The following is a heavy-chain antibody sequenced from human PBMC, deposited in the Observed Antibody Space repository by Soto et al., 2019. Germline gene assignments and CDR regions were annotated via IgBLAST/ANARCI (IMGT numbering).Heavy chain of an antibody. CDR2: ISSDGNHK. CDR1: GFSVSAYT. Sequence: QVQLVESGGGVVQPGRSLRLSCAASGFSVSAYTVHWVRQAPGKGLEWVAVISSDGNHKYYTDSVKGRFAISRDTSTNPVFLEMSSLGPEDTAVYYCARWEQPLFDYWGQGTLVTVSS. CDR3: ARWEQPLFDY. V-gene: IGHV3-30*09. J-gene: IGHJ4*02. D-gene: IGHD1-1*01.